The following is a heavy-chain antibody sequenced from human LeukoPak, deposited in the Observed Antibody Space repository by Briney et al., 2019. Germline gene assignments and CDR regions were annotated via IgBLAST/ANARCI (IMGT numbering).Heavy chain of an antibody. V-gene: IGHV3-9*03. CDR3: AKAVDWELQNYFDY. D-gene: IGHD1-26*01. CDR1: GFTFDDYG. CDR2: ISWNSGSI. J-gene: IGHJ4*02. Sequence: PGGSLRLSCAASGFTFDDYGMHWVRQAPGKGLEWVSGISWNSGSIGYADSVKGRFTISRDNAKNSLYLQMNSLRAEDMALCYCAKAVDWELQNYFDYWGQGTLVTVSS.